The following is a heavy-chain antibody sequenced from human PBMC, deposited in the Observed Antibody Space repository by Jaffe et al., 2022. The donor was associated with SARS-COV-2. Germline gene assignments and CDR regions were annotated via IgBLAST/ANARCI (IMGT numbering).Heavy chain of an antibody. J-gene: IGHJ4*02. CDR3: ARERVGATTDYFDY. CDR2: IYYSGST. D-gene: IGHD1-26*01. CDR1: GGSVSSGSYY. V-gene: IGHV4-61*01. Sequence: QVQLQESGPGLVKPSETLSLTCTVSGGSVSSGSYYWSWIRQPPGKGLEWIGYIYYSGSTNYNPSLKSRVTISVDTSKNQFSLKLSSVTAADTAVYYCARERVGATTDYFDYWGQGTLVTVSS.